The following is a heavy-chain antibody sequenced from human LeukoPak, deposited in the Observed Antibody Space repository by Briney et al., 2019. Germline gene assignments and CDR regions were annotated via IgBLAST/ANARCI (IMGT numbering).Heavy chain of an antibody. CDR1: GFTFSSYN. CDR3: ARDFLEDTQ. D-gene: IGHD2-15*01. J-gene: IGHJ4*02. CDR2: ISGSSTII. V-gene: IGHV3-48*01. Sequence: GGSLXXSCAASGFTFSSYNMNWVRQAPGKGLEGVAYISGSSTIIYYADSVTGRFTVSRDNAKSSLYLQMNSLRADDTAVYYCARDFLEDTQWGQGTLVTVSS.